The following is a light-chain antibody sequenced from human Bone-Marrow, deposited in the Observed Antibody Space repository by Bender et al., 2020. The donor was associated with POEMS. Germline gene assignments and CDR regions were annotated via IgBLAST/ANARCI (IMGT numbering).Light chain of an antibody. CDR3: QSAHSSGII. CDR1: KLGEEY. J-gene: IGLJ2*01. CDR2: QDT. V-gene: IGLV3-25*03. Sequence: SYELTQPPSVSVSPGQTATITCSGEKLGEEYACWYQQKPGQSPVVVIYQDTKRPSGIPERFSGSSSGTTVTLTISGVQADDEADYYCQSAHSSGIIFGGGTKLTVL.